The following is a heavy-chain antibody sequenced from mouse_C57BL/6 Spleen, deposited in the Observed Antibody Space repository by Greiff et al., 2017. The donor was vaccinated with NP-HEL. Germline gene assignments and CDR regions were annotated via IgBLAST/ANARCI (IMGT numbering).Heavy chain of an antibody. CDR3: ARQGFTGSRESSDY. D-gene: IGHD1-1*01. Sequence: QVQLKQPGAELVRPGSSVKLSCKASGYTFTSYWMHWVKQRPIQGLEWIGNIDPSDSETHYNQKFKDKATLTVDKSSSTAYMQLSSLTSEDSAVYYCARQGFTGSRESSDYWGQGTTLTVSS. V-gene: IGHV1-52*01. CDR2: IDPSDSET. CDR1: GYTFTSYW. J-gene: IGHJ2*01.